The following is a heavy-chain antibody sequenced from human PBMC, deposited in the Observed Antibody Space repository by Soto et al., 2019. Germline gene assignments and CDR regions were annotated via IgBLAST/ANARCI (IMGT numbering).Heavy chain of an antibody. J-gene: IGHJ4*02. D-gene: IGHD3-9*01. CDR1: GDSINSDKYY. V-gene: IGHV4-39*01. CDR3: ARLEGLATISCYFDF. CDR2: IYFRGNT. Sequence: SETLSLTCSVSGDSINSDKYYWGWIRQPPGKGLEWIGSIYFRGNTYYNTSLQTRVTISLDKSKSQFSLNLNSVTAADSVVYFCARLEGLATISCYFDFWGQGALVTVSS.